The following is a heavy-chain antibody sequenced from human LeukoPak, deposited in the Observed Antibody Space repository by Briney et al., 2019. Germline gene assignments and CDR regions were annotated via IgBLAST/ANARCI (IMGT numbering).Heavy chain of an antibody. CDR1: GGSFSGYY. CDR3: ASGGSYCSSTSCYPRDY. Sequence: PSETLSLTCAVYGGSFSGYYWSWLRQPPGKGLEWIGEINHSGSTNYNPSLKSRVTISVDTSKNQFSLKLSSVTAADTAVYYCASGGSYCSSTSCYPRDYWGQGTLVTVSS. V-gene: IGHV4-34*01. D-gene: IGHD2-2*01. J-gene: IGHJ4*02. CDR2: INHSGST.